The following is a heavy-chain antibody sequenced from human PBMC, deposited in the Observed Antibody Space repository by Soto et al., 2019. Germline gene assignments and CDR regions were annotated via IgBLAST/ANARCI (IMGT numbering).Heavy chain of an antibody. CDR3: ARSYSSGGDTGFDP. CDR1: GGSISSYY. J-gene: IGHJ5*02. V-gene: IGHV4-59*08. D-gene: IGHD6-19*01. Sequence: SETLSLTCTVSGGSISSYYWSWIRQPPGKGLEWIGYIYYSGSTNYNPSLKSRVTISVDTSKNQFSLKLSSVTAADTAVYYCARSYSSGGDTGFDPWGKGTLVPVSP. CDR2: IYYSGST.